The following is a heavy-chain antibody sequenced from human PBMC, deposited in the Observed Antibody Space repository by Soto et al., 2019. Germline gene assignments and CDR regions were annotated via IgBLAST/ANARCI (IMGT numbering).Heavy chain of an antibody. CDR1: GYTFTSYG. J-gene: IGHJ4*02. CDR2: ISAYNGNT. CDR3: SGARDLFDY. Sequence: ASVKVSCKASGYTFTSYGISWVRQAPGQGLEWMGWISAYNGNTNYAQKLQGRVTMTTDTSTSTAYMVLSSLRSEDTAVYYCSGARDLFDYWGQGTLVTVPQ. V-gene: IGHV1-18*01. D-gene: IGHD1-26*01.